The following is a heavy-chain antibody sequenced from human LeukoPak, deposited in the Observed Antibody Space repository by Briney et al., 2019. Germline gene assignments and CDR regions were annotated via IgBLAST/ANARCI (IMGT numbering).Heavy chain of an antibody. D-gene: IGHD2-8*02. CDR2: IKDDGSEK. CDR3: VRAPATNEWRCMDY. V-gene: IGHV3-7*01. Sequence: GGSLRLSCAASGFTFSSFWMSWVRQAPGKGLEWVASIKDDGSEKFYVDSVKGRFTISRDNAKNSLYLQMNSLRAEDTGVYYCVRAPATNEWRCMDYWGQGTLVTVSS. J-gene: IGHJ4*02. CDR1: GFTFSSFW.